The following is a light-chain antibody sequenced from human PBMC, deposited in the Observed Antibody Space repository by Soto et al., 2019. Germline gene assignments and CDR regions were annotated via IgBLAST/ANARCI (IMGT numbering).Light chain of an antibody. J-gene: IGLJ1*01. CDR2: DVS. V-gene: IGLV2-14*01. Sequence: QSVLTQPASVSGSPGQSITISCTGTSSDFGGYNYVSLYQQHPGRAPKVLIYDVSNRPAGVSDRFSGSRSGNPASLTISGLHSEDEADYYCCSYTSSNSLVFGTGTKVTVL. CDR3: CSYTSSNSLV. CDR1: SSDFGGYNY.